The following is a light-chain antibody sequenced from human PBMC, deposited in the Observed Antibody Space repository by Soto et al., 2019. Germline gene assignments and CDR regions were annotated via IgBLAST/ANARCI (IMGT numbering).Light chain of an antibody. J-gene: IGLJ2*01. CDR3: SSYGGFNNVL. Sequence: QSALTQPASVSGSPGQSITISCTGTSSDVGNGYDSVSWYQQHPGKAPKLMIYEVTNRPSGVSSRFSGSKSGNTASLTISGLQAEDEADYYCSSYGGFNNVLFGGGTKLTVL. CDR2: EVT. V-gene: IGLV2-14*01. CDR1: SSDVGNGYDS.